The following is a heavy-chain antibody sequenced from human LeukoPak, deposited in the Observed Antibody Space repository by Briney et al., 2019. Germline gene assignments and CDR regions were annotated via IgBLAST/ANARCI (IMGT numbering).Heavy chain of an antibody. J-gene: IGHJ4*02. D-gene: IGHD2-21*02. CDR2: IWFDGSNK. CDR3: AKDLRSGGGDCAFDY. Sequence: GRSLRLSCAASGFSFSRYGMHWVRQAPGKGLEWVAVIWFDGSNKYYADSVKGRFTISRDNPKNTLYLQMNSLRAEDTAVYYCAKDLRSGGGDCAFDYWGQGTLVTVSS. V-gene: IGHV3-33*06. CDR1: GFSFSRYG.